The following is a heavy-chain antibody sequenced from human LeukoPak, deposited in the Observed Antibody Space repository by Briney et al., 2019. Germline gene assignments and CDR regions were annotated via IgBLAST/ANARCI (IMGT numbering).Heavy chain of an antibody. V-gene: IGHV4-59*01. CDR3: ARGGRNYYGSGSYTPNWFDP. D-gene: IGHD3-10*01. CDR1: GGSISSYY. J-gene: IGHJ5*02. CDR2: IYYGGST. Sequence: SETLSLTCTVSGGSISSYYWSWIRQPPGKGLEWIGYIYYGGSTNYNPSLKSRVTISVDTSKNQFSLKLSSVTAADTAVYYCARGGRNYYGSGSYTPNWFDPWGQGTLVTVSS.